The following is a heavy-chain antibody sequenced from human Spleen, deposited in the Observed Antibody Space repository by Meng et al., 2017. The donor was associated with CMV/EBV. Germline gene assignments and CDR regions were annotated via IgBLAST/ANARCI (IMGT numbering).Heavy chain of an antibody. CDR3: VRADPTKKSSTTSCLDY. D-gene: IGHD2-2*01. V-gene: IGHV3-21*01. Sequence: GESLKISCAASGFTFRSYTMNWLRQAPGKGLEWVSAISSDSIYIYYADSVKGRFTISRDNAKNSLYLQMNSLRAEDTAVYYCVRADPTKKSSTTSCLDYWGQGTLVTVSS. CDR2: ISSDSIYI. CDR1: GFTFRSYT. J-gene: IGHJ4*02.